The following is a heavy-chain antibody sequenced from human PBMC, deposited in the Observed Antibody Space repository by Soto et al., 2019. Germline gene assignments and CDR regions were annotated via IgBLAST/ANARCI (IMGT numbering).Heavy chain of an antibody. D-gene: IGHD2-2*01. J-gene: IGHJ6*02. CDR1: GFTFSSYS. V-gene: IGHV3-48*02. CDR3: ARDKKSAGTSWTYYYYYGMDV. CDR2: ISSSSSTI. Sequence: TGGSLRLSCAASGFTFSSYSMNWVRQAPGKGLEWVSYISSSSSTIYYADSVKGRFTISRDNAKNSLYLQMNSLRDEDTAVYYCARDKKSAGTSWTYYYYYGMDVWGQGTTVTVSS.